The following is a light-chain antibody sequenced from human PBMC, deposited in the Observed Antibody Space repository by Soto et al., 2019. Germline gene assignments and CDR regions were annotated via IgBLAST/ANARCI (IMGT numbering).Light chain of an antibody. Sequence: DIQMTQSPSTLSASVGDRVTITCRASQSLTSWLAWYQQKPGKAPKLLIYKASILESGVPSRFSGSESGTEFTLTISSLQPDDFATYYCQQYKNYPLTFGGGTMVEIK. CDR3: QQYKNYPLT. V-gene: IGKV1-5*03. CDR1: QSLTSW. CDR2: KAS. J-gene: IGKJ4*01.